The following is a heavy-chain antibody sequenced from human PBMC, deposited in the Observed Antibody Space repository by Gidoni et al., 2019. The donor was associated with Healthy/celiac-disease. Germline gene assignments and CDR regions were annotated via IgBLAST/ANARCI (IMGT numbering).Heavy chain of an antibody. CDR3: AKDMADRFGYYYYYMDV. J-gene: IGHJ6*03. Sequence: QVQLVESGGGVVQPGRSLRLSCAASGFTFSSFGMPWVRQAPGKGLEWVAVISYDGSNKYYADSVKGRFTISRDNSKNTLYLQMNSLRAEDTAVYYCAKDMADRFGYYYYYMDVWGKGTTVTVSS. CDR1: GFTFSSFG. V-gene: IGHV3-30*18. D-gene: IGHD3-10*01. CDR2: ISYDGSNK.